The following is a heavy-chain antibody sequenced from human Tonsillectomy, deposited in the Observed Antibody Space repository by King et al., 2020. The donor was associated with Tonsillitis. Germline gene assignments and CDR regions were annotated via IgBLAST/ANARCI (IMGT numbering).Heavy chain of an antibody. J-gene: IGHJ6*02. D-gene: IGHD3-10*01. CDR1: GGSFSSYY. CDR2: INHIGST. Sequence: VQLQQWGAGLLKPSETLSLTCVVYGGSFSSYYWSWIRQPPGKGLEWIGEINHIGSTNYNPSLKSRVTVSVDTSKNQFSLKLSSVTAADTAVYYCARGRGVRGMDVWGQGTTVTVSS. V-gene: IGHV4-34*01. CDR3: ARGRGVRGMDV.